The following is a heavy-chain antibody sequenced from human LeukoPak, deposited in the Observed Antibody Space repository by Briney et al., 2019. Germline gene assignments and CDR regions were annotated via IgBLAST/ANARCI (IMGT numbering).Heavy chain of an antibody. V-gene: IGHV1-69*13. D-gene: IGHD6-13*01. CDR1: GGTFSSYA. CDR2: IIPIFGTA. Sequence: SVKVSCKASGGTFSSYAISWVRQAPGQGLEWMGGIIPIFGTANYAQKFQGRVTITADESTSTAYMELSSLRSEDTAVYYCARDRYSSSWLDAFDIWGQGTMVTVSS. J-gene: IGHJ3*02. CDR3: ARDRYSSSWLDAFDI.